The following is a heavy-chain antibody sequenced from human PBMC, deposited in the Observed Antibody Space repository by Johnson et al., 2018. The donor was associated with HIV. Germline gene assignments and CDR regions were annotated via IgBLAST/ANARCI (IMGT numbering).Heavy chain of an antibody. Sequence: QVQLVESGGGLVKPGGSLRLSCAASDFTFSSYGMHWVRQAPGKGLEWVTFIQYDGSNKYYTDSLKGRFTISRDNAKNSLYLQMNSLRAEDTAVYYCAREATVTTNAFYMWGQGTMVTVSS. CDR2: IQYDGSNK. CDR1: DFTFSSYG. V-gene: IGHV3-30*02. D-gene: IGHD1-7*01. J-gene: IGHJ3*02. CDR3: AREATVTTNAFYM.